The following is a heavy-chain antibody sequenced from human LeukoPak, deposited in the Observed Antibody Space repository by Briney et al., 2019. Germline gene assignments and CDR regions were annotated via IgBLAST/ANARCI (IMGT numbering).Heavy chain of an antibody. CDR2: ISGSGGST. D-gene: IGHD1-26*01. CDR3: AKGVVGATPHPLRFDP. Sequence: QPGGSLRLSCAASGFTFSSYAMSWVRQAPGKGLEWVSAISGSGGSTYYADSVKGRFTISRDNSKNTLYLQMNSLRAEDTAVYYCAKGVVGATPHPLRFDPWGQGALVTVSS. V-gene: IGHV3-23*01. J-gene: IGHJ5*02. CDR1: GFTFSSYA.